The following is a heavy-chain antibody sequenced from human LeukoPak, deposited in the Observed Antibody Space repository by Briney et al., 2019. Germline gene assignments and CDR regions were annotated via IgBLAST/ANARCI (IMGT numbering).Heavy chain of an antibody. D-gene: IGHD1/OR15-1a*01. V-gene: IGHV4-39*01. J-gene: IGHJ4*02. CDR3: ANFKRYNWNS. Sequence: PSETLSLTCTVSGGSISSSSYYWGWIREPPGKGLEWIGSIYYSGSTYYNPSLKSRVTISVDTSKNQFSLKLSSVTAADTAVYYCANFKRYNWNSWGQGTLVTVSS. CDR2: IYYSGST. CDR1: GGSISSSSYY.